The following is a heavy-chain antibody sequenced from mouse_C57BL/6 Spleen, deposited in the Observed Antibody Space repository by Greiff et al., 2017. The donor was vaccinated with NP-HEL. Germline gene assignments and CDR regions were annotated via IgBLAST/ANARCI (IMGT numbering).Heavy chain of an antibody. J-gene: IGHJ3*01. CDR3: TNDDYDGPFAY. V-gene: IGHV1-5*01. Sequence: EVQLQQSGTVLARPGASVKMSCKTSGYTFTSYWMHWVKQRPGQGLEWIGAIYPGNSDTSYNQKFKGKAKLTAVTSASTAYMELSSLTKEDSAVYYWTNDDYDGPFAYWGQGTLVTVSA. D-gene: IGHD2-4*01. CDR1: GYTFTSYW. CDR2: IYPGNSDT.